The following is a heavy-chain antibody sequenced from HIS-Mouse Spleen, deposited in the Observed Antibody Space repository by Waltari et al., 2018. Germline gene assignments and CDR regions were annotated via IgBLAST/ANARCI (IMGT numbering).Heavy chain of an antibody. CDR1: GFTFSSYA. J-gene: IGHJ4*02. CDR2: ISYDGSNK. CDR3: ARRRSYFDY. V-gene: IGHV3-30-3*01. Sequence: QVQLVESGGGVVQPGRSLRLSCAASGFTFSSYAMHWVRQAPGKGLKWVAVISYDGSNKYYADSVKGRFTISRDNSKNTLYLQMNSLRAEDTAVYYCARRRSYFDYWGQGTLVTVSS.